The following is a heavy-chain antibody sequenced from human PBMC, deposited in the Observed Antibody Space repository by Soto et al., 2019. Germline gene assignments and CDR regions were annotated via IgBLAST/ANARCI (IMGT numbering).Heavy chain of an antibody. Sequence: SETLSLTCAVSGGSISSGGYSWSWIRQPPGKGLEWIGYIYHSGSTYYNPSLKSRVTISVDRSKNQFSLKLSSVTAADTAVYYCARASMRYYFDYWGQGTLVTVSS. CDR1: GGSISSGGYS. J-gene: IGHJ4*02. CDR3: ARASMRYYFDY. CDR2: IYHSGST. V-gene: IGHV4-30-2*01.